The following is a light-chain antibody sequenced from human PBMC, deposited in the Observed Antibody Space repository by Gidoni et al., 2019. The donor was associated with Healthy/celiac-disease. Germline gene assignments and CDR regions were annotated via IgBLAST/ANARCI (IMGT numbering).Light chain of an antibody. CDR2: GAA. Sequence: EIVMTQSPGTLSWSPGERATLSCRASQSVSSSYLAWYQQKPGQAPRLLIYGAASRDTGIPDRFSGSGSGTDFTVSISRLEPEDFAVYYCQQYGSSPRTVGQGTKLEIK. J-gene: IGKJ2*01. CDR3: QQYGSSPRT. V-gene: IGKV3-20*01. CDR1: QSVSSSY.